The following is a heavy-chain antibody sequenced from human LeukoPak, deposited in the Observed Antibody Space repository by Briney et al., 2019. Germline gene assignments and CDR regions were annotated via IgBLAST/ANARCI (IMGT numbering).Heavy chain of an antibody. V-gene: IGHV3-30*04. Sequence: PGGSLRLSCAASGFTFSSYAMHWVRQAPGKGLEWVAVISYDGSNKYYADSVKGRFTISRDNSKNTLYLQMNSLSAEDTAVYYCARVFPGDIVATILGSDYWGQGTLVTVSS. CDR3: ARVFPGDIVATILGSDY. J-gene: IGHJ4*02. D-gene: IGHD5-12*01. CDR2: ISYDGSNK. CDR1: GFTFSSYA.